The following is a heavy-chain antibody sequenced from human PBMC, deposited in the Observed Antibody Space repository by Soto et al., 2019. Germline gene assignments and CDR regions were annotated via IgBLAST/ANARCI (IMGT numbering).Heavy chain of an antibody. CDR1: GYSFTSYW. CDR2: IYPGDSDT. V-gene: IGHV5-51*01. Sequence: PGESLKISCKGSGYSFTSYWIGWVRQMPGKGLEWMGIIYPGDSDTRYSPSFQGQVTISADKSISTAYLQWSSLKASDTAMYYCATRYCSGGSCYSSLIDAWDIWGQVTMVTVSS. D-gene: IGHD2-15*01. J-gene: IGHJ3*02. CDR3: ATRYCSGGSCYSSLIDAWDI.